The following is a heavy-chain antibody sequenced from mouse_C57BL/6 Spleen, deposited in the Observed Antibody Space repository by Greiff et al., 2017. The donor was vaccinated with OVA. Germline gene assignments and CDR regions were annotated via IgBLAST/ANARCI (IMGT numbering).Heavy chain of an antibody. V-gene: IGHV1-82*01. CDR2: IYPGDGDT. D-gene: IGHD6-2*01. Sequence: VKLQQSGPELVKPGASVKISCKASGYAFSSSWMNWVKQRPGKGLEWIGRIYPGDGDTNYNGKFKGKATLTADKSSSTAYMQLSSLTSEDSAVYFCARSLYGGYFDVWGTGTTVTVSS. J-gene: IGHJ1*03. CDR3: ARSLYGGYFDV. CDR1: GYAFSSSW.